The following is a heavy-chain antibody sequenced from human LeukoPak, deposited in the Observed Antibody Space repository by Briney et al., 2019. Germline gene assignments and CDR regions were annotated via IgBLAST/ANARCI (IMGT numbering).Heavy chain of an antibody. CDR3: ARVSSGGTYSPIHGYNWFDP. CDR2: INHSGST. Sequence: PSETLSLTCAVYGGSFSGYYWSWIRQPPGKGLEWIGEINHSGSTNYNPSLKSRVTISVDTSKNQFSLKLSSVTAADTAVYYCARVSSGGTYSPIHGYNWFDPWGQGTLVTVSS. CDR1: GGSFSGYY. J-gene: IGHJ5*02. V-gene: IGHV4-34*01. D-gene: IGHD2-15*01.